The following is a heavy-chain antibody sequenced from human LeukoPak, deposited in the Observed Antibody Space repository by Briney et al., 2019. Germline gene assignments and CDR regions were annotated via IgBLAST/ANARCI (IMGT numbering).Heavy chain of an antibody. V-gene: IGHV4-31*03. D-gene: IGHD1-26*01. CDR3: ARLVGDHRGKFDY. CDR2: IYYSGST. J-gene: IGHJ4*02. CDR1: GGSISSGGYY. Sequence: SETLSLSCTVSGGSISSGGYYWSWIRQHPGKGLEWIGYIYYSGSTYYNPPLKSRVTISIDTSKNQFSLKLSSVTAADTAVYYCARLVGDHRGKFDYWGQGTLVTVSS.